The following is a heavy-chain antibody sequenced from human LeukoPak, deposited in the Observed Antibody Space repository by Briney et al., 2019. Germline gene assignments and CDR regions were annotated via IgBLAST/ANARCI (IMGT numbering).Heavy chain of an antibody. Sequence: PGGSLRLSCAASGFTFSSYAMSWVRQAPGKGLEWVSAISGSGGSTYYADSVKGRFTISRDNSKNTLYLQMNSLRAEDPAVYYCAKDSHYSSYYMDVWGKGTTVTVSS. CDR1: GFTFSSYA. J-gene: IGHJ6*03. V-gene: IGHV3-23*01. CDR3: AKDSHYSSYYMDV. CDR2: ISGSGGST.